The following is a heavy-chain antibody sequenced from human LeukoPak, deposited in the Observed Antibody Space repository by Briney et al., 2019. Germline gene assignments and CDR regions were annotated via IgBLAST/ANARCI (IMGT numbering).Heavy chain of an antibody. CDR1: GFTFSGCA. CDR2: IVVGTGKK. D-gene: IGHD5-18*01. V-gene: IGHV1-58*02. Sequence: ASVKVSCKASGFTFSGCAMQWLRQARGQRLEWIGWIVVGTGKKDYAQRFQERVTITTDMTTSTAYMELSSLRSENTAVYYCAAGVGYTYGLSLGATALISDIWGQGTKVTVSA. J-gene: IGHJ3*02. CDR3: AAGVGYTYGLSLGATALISDI.